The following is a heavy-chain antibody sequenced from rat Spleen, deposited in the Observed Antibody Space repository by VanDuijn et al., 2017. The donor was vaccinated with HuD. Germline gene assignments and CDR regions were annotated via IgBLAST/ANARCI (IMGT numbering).Heavy chain of an antibody. CDR3: ATSTYDWFVY. V-gene: IGHV5S10*01. D-gene: IGHD2-1*01. CDR2: IIYDGSRT. J-gene: IGHJ2*01. Sequence: EVQLVETGGGLVQPGRSLKLSCAASGFTFSDYNMAWVRQAPKKGLEWVGSIIYDGSRTYYRDSVKGRFTLSRENAKDTLYLQMDSLKSEDTATYYCATSTYDWFVYWGQGVMVTVSS. CDR1: GFTFSDYN.